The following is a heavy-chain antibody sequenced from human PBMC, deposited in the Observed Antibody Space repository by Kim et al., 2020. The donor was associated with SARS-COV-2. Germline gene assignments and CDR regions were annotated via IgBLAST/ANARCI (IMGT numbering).Heavy chain of an antibody. V-gene: IGHV1-18*01. Sequence: ASVKVSCKASGYTFTSYGISWVRQAPGQGLEWMGWISVYNGNTNYAQKLQGGVTMTTDTSTSTAYMELRSLRSDDTAVYYCARDGFDFWSGGAFDYWGQGTLVTVSS. CDR2: ISVYNGNT. CDR1: GYTFTSYG. D-gene: IGHD3-3*01. CDR3: ARDGFDFWSGGAFDY. J-gene: IGHJ4*02.